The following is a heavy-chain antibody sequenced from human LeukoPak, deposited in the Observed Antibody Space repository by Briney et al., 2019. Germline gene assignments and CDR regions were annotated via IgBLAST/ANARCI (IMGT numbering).Heavy chain of an antibody. CDR2: IYPRDVST. J-gene: IGHJ4*02. V-gene: IGHV1-46*01. CDR1: GYTFTNNY. CDR3: ARDQEGFDY. Sequence: GASVKVSCKASGYTFTNNYLHWVRQAPGQGLEWMGMIYPRDVSTSYAQNFQGRVTVTRDTSTTTVHMELRGLRSEDTAVYYCARDQEGFDYWGQGTVVTVSS.